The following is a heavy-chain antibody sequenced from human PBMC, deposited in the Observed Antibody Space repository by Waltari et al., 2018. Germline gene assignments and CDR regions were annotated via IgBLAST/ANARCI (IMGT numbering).Heavy chain of an antibody. V-gene: IGHV4-34*01. CDR2: INHSGST. D-gene: IGHD2-21*02. J-gene: IGHJ5*02. CDR3: ASSNCGGDCYENNWFDP. Sequence: QVQLQQWGAGLLKPSETLSLTCAVYGGSFSGYYWSWVRQPPGKGLEGIGEINHSGSTNYNPSLKSRVTISVDTSKNQFSLKLSSVTAADTAVYYCASSNCGGDCYENNWFDPWGQGTLVTVSS. CDR1: GGSFSGYY.